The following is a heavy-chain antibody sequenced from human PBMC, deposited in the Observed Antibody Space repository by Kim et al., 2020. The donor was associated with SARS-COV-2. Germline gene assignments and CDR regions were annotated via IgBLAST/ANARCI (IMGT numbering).Heavy chain of an antibody. CDR3: ARGRSFFFDY. J-gene: IGHJ4*02. D-gene: IGHD1-26*01. Sequence: STNCYPALKSRVTRSVDTSKNQFSLKLSSVTAADTAVYYCARGRSFFFDYWGQGTLVTVSS. CDR2: ST. V-gene: IGHV4-34*01.